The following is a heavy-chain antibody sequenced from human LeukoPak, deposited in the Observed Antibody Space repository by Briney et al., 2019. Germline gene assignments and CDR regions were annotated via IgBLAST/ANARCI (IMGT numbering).Heavy chain of an antibody. J-gene: IGHJ3*02. CDR1: GYSISSGYY. CDR3: ARVKSPDAFDFDAFDI. CDR2: IYHGGST. Sequence: PSETLSLTCTVSGYSISSGYYWGWIRQPPGKGLEWIGSIYHGGSTYYNPSLKSRVTISVDTSKNQFSLKLSSVTAADTAVYYCARVKSPDAFDFDAFDIWGQGTMVTVSS. V-gene: IGHV4-38-2*02. D-gene: IGHD1-14*01.